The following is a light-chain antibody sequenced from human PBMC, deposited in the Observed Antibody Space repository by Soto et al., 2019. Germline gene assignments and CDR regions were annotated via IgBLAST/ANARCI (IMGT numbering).Light chain of an antibody. CDR1: SSDVGGYNY. J-gene: IGLJ2*01. CDR3: SSYTSSSTLFVV. Sequence: QSALTQPASVSGSPGQSITISCTGTSSDVGGYNYVSWYQQHPGKAPKLMIYDVSNRPSGVSNRFSGSKSGNTASLTISGLQADDEADYYCSSYTSSSTLFVVFGGRTKLTVL. CDR2: DVS. V-gene: IGLV2-14*01.